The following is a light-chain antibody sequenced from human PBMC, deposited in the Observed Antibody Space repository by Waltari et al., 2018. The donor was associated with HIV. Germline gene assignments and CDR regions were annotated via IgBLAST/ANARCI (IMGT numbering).Light chain of an antibody. J-gene: IGLJ3*02. Sequence: QSVLPPPPSASGTPAPRVTIPCSGSGSNIASSTLNWYQQLPGTAPKLLIHSNNQRPSGVPDRFSGSKSGTSASLAISGLQSDDEAYYYCAAWDDSLAWVFGGGTKLTVL. CDR3: AAWDDSLAWV. V-gene: IGLV1-44*01. CDR2: SNN. CDR1: GSNIASST.